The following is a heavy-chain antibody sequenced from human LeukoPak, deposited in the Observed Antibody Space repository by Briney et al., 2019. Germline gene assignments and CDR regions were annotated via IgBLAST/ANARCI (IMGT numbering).Heavy chain of an antibody. Sequence: PGGSLRLSCAASGFTFSSYSMNWVRQAPGKGLEWVSYISSSSSTIYYADSVKGRFTISRDNAKNSLYLQMNSLRAEDTAVYYCARDHKTGSTTWSFFDYWGQGTLVTVSS. J-gene: IGHJ4*02. D-gene: IGHD6-13*01. CDR2: ISSSSSTI. CDR1: GFTFSSYS. V-gene: IGHV3-48*04. CDR3: ARDHKTGSTTWSFFDY.